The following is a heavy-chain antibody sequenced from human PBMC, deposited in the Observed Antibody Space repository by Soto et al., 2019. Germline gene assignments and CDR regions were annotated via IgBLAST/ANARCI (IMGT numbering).Heavy chain of an antibody. Sequence: GWSLRLSCAASGFTFSSYGMHWVRQAPGKGLEWVAVIWYDGSNKYYADSVKGRFTISRDNSKNTLYLQMNSLRAEDAAVYYCARDFAIAAAGLGGMDVWGQGTTVTVSS. J-gene: IGHJ6*02. CDR1: GFTFSSYG. V-gene: IGHV3-33*01. D-gene: IGHD6-13*01. CDR2: IWYDGSNK. CDR3: ARDFAIAAAGLGGMDV.